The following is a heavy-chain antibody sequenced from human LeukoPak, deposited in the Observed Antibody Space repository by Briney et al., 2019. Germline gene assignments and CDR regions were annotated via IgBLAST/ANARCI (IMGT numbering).Heavy chain of an antibody. CDR3: ARDQRLYGSGSYYRIPDY. CDR1: GFTFSTCP. Sequence: GGSLRLSCAASGFTFSTCPMTWVRLPPGKGLEWVSSISSSSSYIYYADSVKGRFTISRDNAKNSLYLQMNSLRAEDTAVYYCARDQRLYGSGSYYRIPDYWGQGTLVTVSS. D-gene: IGHD3-10*01. J-gene: IGHJ4*02. CDR2: ISSSSSYI. V-gene: IGHV3-21*01.